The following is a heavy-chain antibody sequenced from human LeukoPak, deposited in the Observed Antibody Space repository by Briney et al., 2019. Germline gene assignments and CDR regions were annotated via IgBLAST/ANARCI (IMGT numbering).Heavy chain of an antibody. V-gene: IGHV1-18*01. CDR1: GYTFTSYG. D-gene: IGHD3-3*01. CDR2: ISAYNGNT. J-gene: IGHJ4*02. CDR3: ARDTIFGVVITPDY. Sequence: ASVTDSCKASGYTFTSYGISWVRQAPGQGLEWMGWISAYNGNTNYAQKLQGRVTMTTDTSTSTAYMELRSLRSDDTAVYYCARDTIFGVVITPDYWGQGTLVTVSS.